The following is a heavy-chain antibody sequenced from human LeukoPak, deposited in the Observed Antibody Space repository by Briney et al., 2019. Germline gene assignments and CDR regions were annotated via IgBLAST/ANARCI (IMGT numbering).Heavy chain of an antibody. CDR2: IYHSGST. CDR1: GGSISSSNW. V-gene: IGHV4-4*02. Sequence: SETLSLTCAVSGGSISSSNWWSWVRQPPGKGLEWIGEIYHSGSTNYNPSLKSRVTISVDKSKNQFSLKLSSVTAADTAVYYCASYLPRDYYDSSGYHDYWGQGTLVTVSS. D-gene: IGHD3-22*01. CDR3: ASYLPRDYYDSSGYHDY. J-gene: IGHJ4*02.